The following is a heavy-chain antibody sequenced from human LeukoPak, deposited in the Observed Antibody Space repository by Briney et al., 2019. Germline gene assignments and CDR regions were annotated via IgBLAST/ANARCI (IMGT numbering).Heavy chain of an antibody. D-gene: IGHD3-10*01. Sequence: GGSLRLSCAASGFTFSSYGMHCVREAPGKGREWGAVISYHGSNKYYADSVKGRFTISRDNSKNTLYLQMNSLRAEDTAVYYCAKDRQEYYFDYWGQGTLVTVSS. CDR2: ISYHGSNK. J-gene: IGHJ4*02. CDR1: GFTFSSYG. CDR3: AKDRQEYYFDY. V-gene: IGHV3-30*18.